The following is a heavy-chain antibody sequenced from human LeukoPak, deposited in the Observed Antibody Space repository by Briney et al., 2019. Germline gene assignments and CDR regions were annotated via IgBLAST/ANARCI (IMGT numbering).Heavy chain of an antibody. CDR2: IIPILGIA. V-gene: IGHV1-69*04. D-gene: IGHD1-7*01. CDR1: GGTFSSYA. CDR3: ARDPSSKLGAYYYYMDV. Sequence: GASVKVSCKASGGTFSSYAISWVRQAPGQGLEWMGRIIPILGIANYAQKFQGRVTITADKSTSTAYMELSSLRSEDTAVYYCARDPSSKLGAYYYYMDVWGKGTTVTVSS. J-gene: IGHJ6*03.